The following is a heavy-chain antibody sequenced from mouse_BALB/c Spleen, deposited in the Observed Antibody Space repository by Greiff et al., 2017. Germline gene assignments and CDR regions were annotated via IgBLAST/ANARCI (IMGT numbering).Heavy chain of an antibody. CDR2: ISSGGSYT. D-gene: IGHD2-13*01. CDR3: AREGVTWFAY. CDR1: GFTFSSYG. J-gene: IGHJ3*01. V-gene: IGHV5-6*01. Sequence: EVMLVESGGDLVKPGGSLKLSCAASGFTFSSYGMSWVRQTPDKRLEWVATISSGGSYTYYPDSVKGRFTISRDNAKNTLYLQMSSLKSEDTAMYYCAREGVTWFAYWGQGTLVTVSA.